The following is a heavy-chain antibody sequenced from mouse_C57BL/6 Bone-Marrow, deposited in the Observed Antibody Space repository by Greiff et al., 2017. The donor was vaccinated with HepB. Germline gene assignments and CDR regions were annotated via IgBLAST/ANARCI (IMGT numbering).Heavy chain of an antibody. V-gene: IGHV14-1*01. CDR3: TTRATLRYGYAMDY. CDR2: IDPEDGDT. Sequence: VQLKESGAELVRPGASVKLSCTASGFNIKDYYMHWVKQRPEQGLEWIGRIDPEDGDTEYAPKFQGKATMTADTSSNTAYLQLSSLTSEDTAVYYCTTRATLRYGYAMDYWGQGTSVTVSS. J-gene: IGHJ4*01. CDR1: GFNIKDYY. D-gene: IGHD1-1*01.